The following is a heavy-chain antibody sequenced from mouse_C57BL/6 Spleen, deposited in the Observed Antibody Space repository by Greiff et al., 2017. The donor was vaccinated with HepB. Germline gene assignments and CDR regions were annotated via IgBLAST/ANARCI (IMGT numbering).Heavy chain of an antibody. D-gene: IGHD2-3*01. J-gene: IGHJ1*03. CDR1: GYTFTSYW. V-gene: IGHV1-53*01. CDR3: ARGGWLLEGYFDV. CDR2: INPSNGGT. Sequence: QVQLQQPGTELVKPGASVKLSCKASGYTFTSYWMHWVKQRPGQGLEWIGNINPSNGGTNYNEKFKSKATLTVDKSSSTAYMQLSRLTSEDSAVYYCARGGWLLEGYFDVWGTGTTVTVSS.